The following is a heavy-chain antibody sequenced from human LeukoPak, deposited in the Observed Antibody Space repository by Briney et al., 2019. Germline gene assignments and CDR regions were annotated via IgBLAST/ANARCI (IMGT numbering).Heavy chain of an antibody. CDR3: ASSDAADGPFDY. Sequence: PSETLSLTCTVSGGSISSSSYYWGWIRQPPGKGLEWIGSIYYSGSTYYNPSLKSRVTISVDTSKNQFSLKLSSVTAADTAVYYCASSDAADGPFDYWGQGTLVTVSS. V-gene: IGHV4-39*01. J-gene: IGHJ4*02. D-gene: IGHD5-24*01. CDR2: IYYSGST. CDR1: GGSISSSSYY.